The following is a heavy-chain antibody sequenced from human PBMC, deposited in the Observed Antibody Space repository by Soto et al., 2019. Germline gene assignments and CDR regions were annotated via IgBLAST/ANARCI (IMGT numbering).Heavy chain of an antibody. CDR2: INPSGGST. D-gene: IGHD2-2*01. V-gene: IGHV1-46*01. Sequence: ASVKVSCKASGYTFTSYYMHWVRQAPGQGLEWMGIINPSGGSTSYAQKFQGRVTMTRDTSTSTVYMELSSLRSEDTAVYYCASGIVVVPAARGFYYGMDVWGQGTTVTVSS. CDR3: ASGIVVVPAARGFYYGMDV. CDR1: GYTFTSYY. J-gene: IGHJ6*02.